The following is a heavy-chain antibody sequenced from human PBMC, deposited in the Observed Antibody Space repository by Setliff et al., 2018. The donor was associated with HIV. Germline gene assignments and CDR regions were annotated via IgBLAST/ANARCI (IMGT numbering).Heavy chain of an antibody. Sequence: GASVKVSCKTSGGTFSTYVISWVRQAPGQGLEWMGWISTYNGNTDYAQKLQGRVTMTTDTSTSTAYMELNNLKFEDTAVYYCARAYYLWPFEFWGQGTMVTVSS. CDR1: GGTFSTYV. CDR3: ARAYYLWPFEF. J-gene: IGHJ3*01. V-gene: IGHV1-18*01. D-gene: IGHD3-10*01. CDR2: ISTYNGNT.